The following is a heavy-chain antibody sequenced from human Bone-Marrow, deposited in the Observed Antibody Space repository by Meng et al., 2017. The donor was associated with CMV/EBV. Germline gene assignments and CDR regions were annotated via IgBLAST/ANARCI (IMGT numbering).Heavy chain of an antibody. CDR1: GYTFTAYY. CDR2: INPNSGGT. Sequence: ASVKVSCKASGYTFTAYYMHWVRQAPGQGLEWMGWINPNSGGTHYAQRFQGRVSMTRGTSISTAYMELSGLRSDDTAVYFCARGPRIIVGGVIIWPLEDWGQGTLVTVSS. J-gene: IGHJ4*02. D-gene: IGHD3-10*01. V-gene: IGHV1-2*02. CDR3: ARGPRIIVGGVIIWPLED.